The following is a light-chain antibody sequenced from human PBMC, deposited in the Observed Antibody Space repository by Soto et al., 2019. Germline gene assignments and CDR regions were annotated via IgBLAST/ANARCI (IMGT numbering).Light chain of an antibody. CDR2: DND. Sequence: QSVLTQPPSVSATPGQKVTISCSGSSSNIGRHYVSWYQQVPGTAPKVLICDNDKRPSGIPDRFSGSKSGTSATLGITGLQTGAEADYYCGTYDSGLDYWVFGGGTKVTVL. CDR3: GTYDSGLDYWV. CDR1: SSNIGRHY. J-gene: IGLJ2*01. V-gene: IGLV1-51*01.